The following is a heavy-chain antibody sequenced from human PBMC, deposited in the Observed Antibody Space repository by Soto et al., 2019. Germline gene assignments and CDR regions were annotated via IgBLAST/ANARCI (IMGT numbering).Heavy chain of an antibody. CDR3: ASIVEAVACYYYYCGMDF. D-gene: IGHD6-19*01. CDR2: IYYSGST. J-gene: IGHJ6*02. CDR1: GGSISSGSYY. Sequence: SETLSLTCTVSGGSISSGSYYWGWIRQPTGKGLEWIGSIYYSGSTYYNPSLKSRVTISVDTSKNQFSLKLSSMTAADTAVYYCASIVEAVACYYYYCGMDFWGQGTTGTVSS. V-gene: IGHV4-39*01.